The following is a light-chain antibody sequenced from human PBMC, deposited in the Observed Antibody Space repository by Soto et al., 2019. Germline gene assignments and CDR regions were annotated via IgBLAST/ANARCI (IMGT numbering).Light chain of an antibody. Sequence: QSALTQPPSASGSPGQSVTISCTGTRNDVGGYNYVSWYQQHPGKAPKVIIYEVYKRPSGVPDRFSGSKSGNTASLTVSALQPEDEADYYCCSYAGGTLFEVFGTGTKVTVL. J-gene: IGLJ1*01. CDR1: RNDVGGYNY. CDR2: EVY. CDR3: CSYAGGTLFEV. V-gene: IGLV2-8*01.